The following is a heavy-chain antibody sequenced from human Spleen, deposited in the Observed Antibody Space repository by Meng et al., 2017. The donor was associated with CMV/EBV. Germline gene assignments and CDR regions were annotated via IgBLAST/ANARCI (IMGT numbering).Heavy chain of an antibody. J-gene: IGHJ4*02. CDR1: GWSFRVSY. Sequence: GPDLVISSVTLFPIFACYGWSFRVSYWSWLRQPPGKGLGWIGEINHSGSTNYNPSLKSRVTISVDTSKNQFTLKLSSVTAADTAVYYCASIAAAGTAIVYWGQGTLVTVSS. D-gene: IGHD6-13*01. CDR3: ASIAAAGTAIVY. V-gene: IGHV4-34*01. CDR2: INHSGST.